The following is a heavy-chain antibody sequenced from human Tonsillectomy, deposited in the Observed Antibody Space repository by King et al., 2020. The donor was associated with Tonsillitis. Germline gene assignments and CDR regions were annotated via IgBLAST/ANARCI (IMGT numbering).Heavy chain of an antibody. V-gene: IGHV1-18*01. Sequence: QLVQSGVEVKKPGASVKVSCKASGYPFSAHAITWGRQAPGQGLEWMGGISVNLGKTSYAQEFQGRVTMTADTSATTAYLEVRSLTSDDTAIYYCARDAYDFWRGVGDHCFDHWGQGTLVTVSS. CDR2: ISVNLGKT. J-gene: IGHJ4*02. D-gene: IGHD3/OR15-3a*01. CDR3: ARDAYDFWRGVGDHCFDH. CDR1: GYPFSAHA.